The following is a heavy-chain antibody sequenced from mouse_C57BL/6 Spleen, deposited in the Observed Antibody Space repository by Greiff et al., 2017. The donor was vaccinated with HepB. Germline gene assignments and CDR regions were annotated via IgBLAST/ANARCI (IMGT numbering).Heavy chain of an antibody. CDR2: IYPGDGDT. J-gene: IGHJ2*01. CDR3: ATVVGGGFDY. V-gene: IGHV1-82*01. D-gene: IGHD1-1*01. Sequence: QVQLKQSGPELVKPGASVKISCKASGYAFSSSWMNWVKQRPGKGLEWIGRIYPGDGDTNYNGKFKGKATLTADKSSSTAYMQLSSLTSEDSAVYCCATVVGGGFDYWGQGTTLTVSS. CDR1: GYAFSSSW.